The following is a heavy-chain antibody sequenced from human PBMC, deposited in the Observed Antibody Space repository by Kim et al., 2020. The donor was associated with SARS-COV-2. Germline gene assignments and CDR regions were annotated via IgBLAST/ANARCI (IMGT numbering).Heavy chain of an antibody. D-gene: IGHD2-15*01. Sequence: GGSLRLSCAASGFTFSSYAMRWVRQAPGKGLEWVSTITGSGGSKYYADSVKGRFTISRDNSKNTLYLQMNSLRAEDTAVYYCAKHSVKFGDYYDYGMDVWGQGTTVTVSS. CDR1: GFTFSSYA. V-gene: IGHV3-23*01. J-gene: IGHJ6*02. CDR3: AKHSVKFGDYYDYGMDV. CDR2: ITGSGGSK.